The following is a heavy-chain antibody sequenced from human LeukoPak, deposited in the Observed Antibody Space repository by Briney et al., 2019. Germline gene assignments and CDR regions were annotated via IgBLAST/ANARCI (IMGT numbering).Heavy chain of an antibody. V-gene: IGHV4-31*03. CDR3: AGEFVAGIAVAGTSGAFDIDG. CDR1: GLSIISGGYD. J-gene: IGHJ6*01. Sequence: PSQTLSLTSTFSGLSIISGGYDWSSTRQRPGKGLGWIGYMYYSRSTYNSPSIKSRVTISVGTTKNQFSLKQSSVTAADTAVDYCAGEFVAGIAVAGTSGAFDIDGWGKRTMV. D-gene: IGHD6-19*01. CDR2: MYYSRST.